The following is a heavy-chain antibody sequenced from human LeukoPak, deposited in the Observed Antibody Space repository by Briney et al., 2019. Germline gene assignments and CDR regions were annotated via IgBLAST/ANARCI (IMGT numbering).Heavy chain of an antibody. Sequence: QTLSLTCAISGDSVSSNSATWNWIRRSPSRGLEWLGRTYYRSKWYKYYAVSVKGRITINPDTSKNQFSLQPNSVTPEDTAVYYCARGPSYFQHWGQGTLVTVSS. CDR2: TYYRSKWYK. V-gene: IGHV6-1*01. CDR1: GDSVSSNSAT. CDR3: ARGPSYFQH. J-gene: IGHJ1*01.